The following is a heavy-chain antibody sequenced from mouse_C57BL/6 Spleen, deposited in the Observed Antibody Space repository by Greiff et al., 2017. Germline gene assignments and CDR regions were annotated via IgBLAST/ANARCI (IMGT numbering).Heavy chain of an antibody. CDR1: GYTFTDYN. J-gene: IGHJ3*01. CDR2: INPNNGGT. D-gene: IGHD2-3*01. Sequence: VQLKESGPELVKPGASVKMSCKASGYTFTDYNMPWVQQSHGKSLEWIGYINPNNGGTSYNQKFKGQATLTVNKSSSTAYMQIRSLTSEDSAVXYCAISDGYGWFAYWGQGTLVTVSA. CDR3: AISDGYGWFAY. V-gene: IGHV1-22*01.